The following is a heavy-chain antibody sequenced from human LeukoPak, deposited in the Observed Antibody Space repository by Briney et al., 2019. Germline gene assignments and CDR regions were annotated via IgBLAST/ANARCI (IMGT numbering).Heavy chain of an antibody. CDR1: GYTFSSYG. Sequence: ASVKVCCKASGYTFSSYGISWVRQAPGQGLEWMGSISPYTGDTKYAERLQDRVIMTTDTSTRTAYMELRSLTSDDTDVFYCARDQYDSVWGSYRPYFDFWGQGTLVTVSS. CDR2: ISPYTGDT. CDR3: ARDQYDSVWGSYRPYFDF. D-gene: IGHD3-16*02. V-gene: IGHV1-18*04. J-gene: IGHJ4*01.